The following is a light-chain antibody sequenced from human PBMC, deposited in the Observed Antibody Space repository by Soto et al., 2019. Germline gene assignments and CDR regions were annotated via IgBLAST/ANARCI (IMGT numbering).Light chain of an antibody. CDR2: AAS. V-gene: IGKV1-27*01. Sequence: DIQMTQSPSSLSASVGDRVTITCRASQGIRNYLAWYQQKPGKVPKVLIYAASTLQSGVPSRFSGSGSGTPFTLTISSLQPEDIATYYCHGYNNDKWKFGQGTKVEI. CDR1: QGIRNY. J-gene: IGKJ1*01. CDR3: HGYNNDKWK.